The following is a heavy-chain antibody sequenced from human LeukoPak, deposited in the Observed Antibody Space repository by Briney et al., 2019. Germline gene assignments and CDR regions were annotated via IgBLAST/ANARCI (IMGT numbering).Heavy chain of an antibody. V-gene: IGHV7-4-1*02. CDR1: GYTFNSYA. D-gene: IGHD3-22*01. CDR2: INTNTANP. CDR3: AGDDSSGYCN. Sequence: GASVKVSCKASGYTFNSYAMNWVRQAPRQGLEWMGWINTNTANPTYAQGFTGRFVFSLVTSDSTAYLQISSLKAEDTAVYYCAGDDSSGYCNWGKGTLVTVSS. J-gene: IGHJ1*01.